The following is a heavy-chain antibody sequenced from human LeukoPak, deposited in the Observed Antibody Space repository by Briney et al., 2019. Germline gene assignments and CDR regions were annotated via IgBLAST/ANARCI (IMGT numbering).Heavy chain of an antibody. Sequence: ASVKVSCKASGYTFTGYYMHWVRQAPGQGLEWMGWINPNSGGTNYAQKFQGRVTMTRDTSISTAYMELSRLRSDDTAVYYCARGSSSHNPSYYYYYMDVWGKGTTVTVSS. V-gene: IGHV1-2*02. D-gene: IGHD6-13*01. CDR3: ARGSSSHNPSYYYYYMDV. J-gene: IGHJ6*03. CDR1: GYTFTGYY. CDR2: INPNSGGT.